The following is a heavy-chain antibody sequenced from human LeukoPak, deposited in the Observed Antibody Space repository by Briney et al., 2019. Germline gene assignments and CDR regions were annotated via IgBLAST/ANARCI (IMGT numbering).Heavy chain of an antibody. CDR3: ARGSLFSRAARSFFS. CDR2: ISSSSSTI. CDR1: GFTFSSYS. J-gene: IGHJ5*02. Sequence: GGSLRLSCAASGFTFSSYSMNWVRQAPGKGLEWVSSISSSSSTIYYADSVKGRFTISRDNAKNSLYLQMNSLRAEDTAVYYCARGSLFSRAARSFFSWGQGTLVTVSS. V-gene: IGHV3-48*04. D-gene: IGHD6-6*01.